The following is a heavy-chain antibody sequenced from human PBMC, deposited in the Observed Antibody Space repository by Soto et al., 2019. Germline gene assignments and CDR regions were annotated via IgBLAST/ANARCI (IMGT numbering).Heavy chain of an antibody. D-gene: IGHD2-2*01. Sequence: PXLCLRRSCTACGLSFSSYARNWVRQDPGKGLEWVSDISGSGGSTYYADSVKGRFTISRDNSKNTLYLQMNSLRAEDTAVYYCAKALVEAAEHYYYYGLDVWGQRTTVTVSS. V-gene: IGHV3-23*01. CDR3: AKALVEAAEHYYYYGLDV. CDR2: ISGSGGST. J-gene: IGHJ6*02. CDR1: GLSFSSYA.